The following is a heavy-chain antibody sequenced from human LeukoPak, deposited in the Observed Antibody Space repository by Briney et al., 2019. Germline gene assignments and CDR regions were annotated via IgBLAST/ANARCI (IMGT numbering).Heavy chain of an antibody. CDR1: GGSFSGYY. J-gene: IGHJ4*02. CDR3: ARRRITMIVVVTPFDY. Sequence: SETLSLTCAVYGGSFSGYYWSWIRQPPGKGLEWVGEINHSGSTNYNPSLKSRVTISVDTSKNQFSLKLSSVTAADTAVYYCARRRITMIVVVTPFDYWGQGTLVTVSS. V-gene: IGHV4-34*01. CDR2: INHSGST. D-gene: IGHD3-22*01.